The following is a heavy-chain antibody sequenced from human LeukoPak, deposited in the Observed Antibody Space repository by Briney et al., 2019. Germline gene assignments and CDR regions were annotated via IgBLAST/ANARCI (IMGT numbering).Heavy chain of an antibody. D-gene: IGHD3-22*01. V-gene: IGHV3-30*18. Sequence: GGSLRLSCAASGFTFSTYSMNWVRQAPGKGLEWVAVISYDGSNKYYADSVKGRFTISRDNSKNTLYLQMNSLRAEDTAVYYCAKNEYSSGYYPYPFDYWGQGTLVTVSS. CDR1: GFTFSTYS. CDR3: AKNEYSSGYYPYPFDY. CDR2: ISYDGSNK. J-gene: IGHJ4*02.